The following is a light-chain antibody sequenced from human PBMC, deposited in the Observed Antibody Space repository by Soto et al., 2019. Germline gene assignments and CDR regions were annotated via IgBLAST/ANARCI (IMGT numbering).Light chain of an antibody. Sequence: DIVMTQSPATLSVSPGERATLSCRASQSVSSNLAWYQQKPGQAPRLLIYAASTRATGIPATFSGSGSGTEFTLTISSLQYEDFAVYYCQQYNNWPRTFGQGTKVEIK. J-gene: IGKJ1*01. CDR1: QSVSSN. CDR3: QQYNNWPRT. V-gene: IGKV3-15*01. CDR2: AAS.